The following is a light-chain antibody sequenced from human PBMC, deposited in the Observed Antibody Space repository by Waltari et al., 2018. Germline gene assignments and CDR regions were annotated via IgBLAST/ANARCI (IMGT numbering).Light chain of an antibody. J-gene: IGKJ1*01. Sequence: DIQMTQSPSTLSASVGDRVTITCRASQGISRWLAWYQHKPGKAPKLLIYAASGLQNGVPSRFSGSGSDTEFTLTISSLQPDDFATYYCQQYNGYSGTFGQGTKVEIK. CDR2: AAS. CDR3: QQYNGYSGT. V-gene: IGKV1-5*01. CDR1: QGISRW.